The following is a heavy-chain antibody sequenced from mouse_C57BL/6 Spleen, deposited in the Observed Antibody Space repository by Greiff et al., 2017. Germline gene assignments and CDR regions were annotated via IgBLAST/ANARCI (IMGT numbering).Heavy chain of an antibody. CDR3: ARRHYYGSSYVDY. J-gene: IGHJ2*01. CDR2: IYPGNGDT. V-gene: IGHV1-12*01. CDR1: GYTFTSYN. Sequence: QVQLQHSGAELVRPGASVKMSCKASGYTFTSYNMNWVKQTPRQGLEWIGAIYPGNGDTSYNQKFKGKATLTVDKSSRTADMQLSSLTSEDSAVYFCARRHYYGSSYVDYWGQGTTLTVSS. D-gene: IGHD1-1*01.